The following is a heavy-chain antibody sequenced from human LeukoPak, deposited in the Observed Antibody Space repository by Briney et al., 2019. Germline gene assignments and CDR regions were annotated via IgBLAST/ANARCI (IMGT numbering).Heavy chain of an antibody. CDR2: ISYDGGKK. V-gene: IGHV3-30*18. CDR1: GFAFSNYD. CDR3: AKDLTILVYYYYGMDV. D-gene: IGHD2/OR15-2a*01. Sequence: PGGSLRLSCAASGFAFSNYDMPWVRQAPGKGLEWVAGISYDGGKKYNSDSVKGRFTISRDNSENTVYLQMNSLRVEDTALYFCAKDLTILVYYYYGMDVWGQGTTVTVSS. J-gene: IGHJ6*02.